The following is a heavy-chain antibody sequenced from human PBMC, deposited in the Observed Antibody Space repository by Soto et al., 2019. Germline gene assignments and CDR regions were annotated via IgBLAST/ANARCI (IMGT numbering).Heavy chain of an antibody. CDR1: GFTFSSYG. CDR3: AKDGGRLVDFWSGLDAFDI. CDR2: ISYDGSNK. J-gene: IGHJ3*02. V-gene: IGHV3-30*18. D-gene: IGHD3-3*01. Sequence: GGSLRLSCAASGFTFSSYGMHWVRQAPGKGLEWVAVISYDGSNKYYADSVKGRFTISRDNSKNTLYLQMNSLRAEDTAVYYCAKDGGRLVDFWSGLDAFDIWGQGTMVTVSS.